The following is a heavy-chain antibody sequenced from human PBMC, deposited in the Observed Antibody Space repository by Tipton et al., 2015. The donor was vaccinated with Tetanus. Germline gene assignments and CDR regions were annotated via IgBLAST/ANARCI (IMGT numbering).Heavy chain of an antibody. CDR2: VYYTGST. J-gene: IGHJ4*02. D-gene: IGHD1-26*01. CDR1: GGSMSTYY. V-gene: IGHV4-59*01. CDR3: ARRGGGSTFDH. Sequence: LRLSCTVSGGSMSTYYWSWIRQPPGKGLEWIGYVYYTGSTDYNPSLKSRVTISVDTSKSQFSLRLTSVTAADTAVYYCARRGGGSTFDHWGQGTLVTVSS.